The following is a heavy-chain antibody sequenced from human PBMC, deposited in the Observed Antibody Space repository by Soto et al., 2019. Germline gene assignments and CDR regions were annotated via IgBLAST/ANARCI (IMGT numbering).Heavy chain of an antibody. CDR2: VSSDGSYK. V-gene: IGHV3-30*18. CDR3: TKEVAMATLTKVEGDNALDV. CDR1: GFTFSSYG. J-gene: IGHJ6*02. D-gene: IGHD3-10*01. Sequence: QVQLVESGGGVVQPGRSLRLSCAASGFTFSSYGIHWVRQAPGRGLQWVAFVSSDGSYKYYAESVKGRFTVSRDNSKNTLFLQMNRLRPEDTAVYYCTKEVAMATLTKVEGDNALDVWGQGTTVTVSS.